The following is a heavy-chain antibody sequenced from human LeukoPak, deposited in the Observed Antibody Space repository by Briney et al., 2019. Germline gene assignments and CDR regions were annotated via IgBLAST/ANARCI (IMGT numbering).Heavy chain of an antibody. J-gene: IGHJ4*02. Sequence: ASVRVSCKASGYTFTSYGISWVRQAPGQGLEWIGWINPNGGETIYAQKLQGSVTMTRDTSINTAYMELNRLRSDDTAVYFCARTRGHHATMAYFDYWGQGTLVTVSS. D-gene: IGHD3-10*01. CDR3: ARTRGHHATMAYFDY. CDR2: INPNGGET. V-gene: IGHV1-2*02. CDR1: GYTFTSYG.